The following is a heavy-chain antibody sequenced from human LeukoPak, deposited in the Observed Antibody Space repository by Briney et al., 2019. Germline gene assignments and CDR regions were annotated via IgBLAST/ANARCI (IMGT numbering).Heavy chain of an antibody. CDR2: INHSGST. D-gene: IGHD4-11*01. CDR1: GGSFSGYY. V-gene: IGHV4-34*01. J-gene: IGHJ4*02. Sequence: PSETLSLTCAVYGGSFSGYYWSWIRQPPGKGLEWIGEINHSGSTNYNPSLKSRVTISVDTSKNQFSLRLSSVTAADTAVYYCARGNDYSNYGSFDYWGQGTLVTVSS. CDR3: ARGNDYSNYGSFDY.